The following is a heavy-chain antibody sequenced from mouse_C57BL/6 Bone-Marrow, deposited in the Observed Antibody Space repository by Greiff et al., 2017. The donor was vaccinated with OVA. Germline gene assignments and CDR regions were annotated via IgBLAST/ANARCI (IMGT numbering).Heavy chain of an antibody. CDR1: GYTFTSYG. J-gene: IGHJ3*01. V-gene: IGHV1-81*01. D-gene: IGHD2-1*01. CDR3: ARCLYGNYVAY. Sequence: VQLQQSGAELARPGASVKLSCKAPGYTFTSYGISWVKQRTGQGLEWIGEIYPRSGNTYYNEKFKGKATLTADKSSSTAYMELRSLTSEDSAVYFCARCLYGNYVAYWGQGTLVTVSA. CDR2: IYPRSGNT.